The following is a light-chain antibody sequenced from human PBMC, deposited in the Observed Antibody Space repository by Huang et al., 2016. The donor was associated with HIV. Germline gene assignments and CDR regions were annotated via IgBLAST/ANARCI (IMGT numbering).Light chain of an antibody. Sequence: DIVMTQSPLSLPVTPGEPASISCRSSQSLLHSNGYNYLDWYLQKPVQSPQLLIYLGSNRASGVPDRFSGSGSGTDFTLKISRVEADDVGVYYCMQALQTPRTFGQGTKLEIK. V-gene: IGKV2-28*01. CDR2: LGS. CDR1: QSLLHSNGYNY. CDR3: MQALQTPRT. J-gene: IGKJ2*01.